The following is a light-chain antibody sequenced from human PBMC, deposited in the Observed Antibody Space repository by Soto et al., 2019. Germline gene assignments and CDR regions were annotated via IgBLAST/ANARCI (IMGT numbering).Light chain of an antibody. Sequence: QSALTQPPSASGSPGQSVTISCTGTSSDVGGYNYVSWYQQHPGKVPKVLIFEVNKRPSGFPDRFSGSNSGNTASLTFSGLQVDDEADYYCSSFAGTFFVFGTGTKVTVL. CDR3: SSFAGTFFV. CDR2: EVN. J-gene: IGLJ1*01. V-gene: IGLV2-8*01. CDR1: SSDVGGYNY.